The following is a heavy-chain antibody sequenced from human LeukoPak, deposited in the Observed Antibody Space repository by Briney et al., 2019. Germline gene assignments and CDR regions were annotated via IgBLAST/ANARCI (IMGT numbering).Heavy chain of an antibody. CDR1: GFNFSSYA. D-gene: IGHD3-10*01. V-gene: IGHV3-23*01. J-gene: IGHJ4*02. CDR2: ISGSGGST. Sequence: GGSLRLSCAASGFNFSSYAMSWVRQAPGKGLEWVSAISGSGGSTYYADSVKGRFTTSRDNSKNTLYLQMNSLRAEDTAVYYCAKEGYYGSGSYYIELDYWGQGTLVTVSS. CDR3: AKEGYYGSGSYYIELDY.